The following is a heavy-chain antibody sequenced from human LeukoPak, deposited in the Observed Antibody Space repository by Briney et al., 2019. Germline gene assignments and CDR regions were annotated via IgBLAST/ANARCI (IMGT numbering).Heavy chain of an antibody. J-gene: IGHJ4*02. CDR1: GGTFSNYP. V-gene: IGHV1-69*06. CDR3: AGGYCSSTSCYVSDY. Sequence: GGAVKVSLKASGGTFSNYPISWVGQAPGQGLEWMGGIIPIFGTANYAQKFQGRVTITADKSTSIAYMELSSLRSEDTAVYYCAGGYCSSTSCYVSDYWGQGTLVTVSS. CDR2: IIPIFGTA. D-gene: IGHD2-2*01.